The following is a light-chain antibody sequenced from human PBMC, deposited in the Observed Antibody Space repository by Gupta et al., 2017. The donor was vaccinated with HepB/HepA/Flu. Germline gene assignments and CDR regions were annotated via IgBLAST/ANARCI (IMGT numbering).Light chain of an antibody. CDR2: KVS. V-gene: IGKV2-30*01. CDR3: REGTHWST. CDR1: PSLVYSDGDTY. Sequence: DVVMTQSPLSLPVTLGQSASISCRSSPSLVYSDGDTYLNWFHQLPVQSPRRLIYKVSNRDSGVTDRFSRSGLVTNFTRRIIRAEAEDVGVYYGREGTHWSTFGHGTKLQIK. J-gene: IGKJ2*01.